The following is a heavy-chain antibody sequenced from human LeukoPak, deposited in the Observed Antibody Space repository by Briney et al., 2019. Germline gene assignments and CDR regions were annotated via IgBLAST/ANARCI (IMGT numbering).Heavy chain of an antibody. CDR2: IYPGDSNT. Sequence: GESLKISCRGPGYTFTSYWIGWVRQLPGKGLDWMGVIYPGDSNTKYTPSFRGQVTISADRSISTAYLQWSSLKASDTAMYFCARLPDCINGLCYGDYWGQGALVTVSS. CDR1: GYTFTSYW. V-gene: IGHV5-51*01. D-gene: IGHD2-8*01. J-gene: IGHJ4*02. CDR3: ARLPDCINGLCYGDY.